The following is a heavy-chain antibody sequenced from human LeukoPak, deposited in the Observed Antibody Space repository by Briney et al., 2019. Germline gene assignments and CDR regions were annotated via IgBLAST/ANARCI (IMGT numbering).Heavy chain of an antibody. D-gene: IGHD6-6*01. CDR3: ARHASEYSSSSWLDP. J-gene: IGHJ5*02. CDR1: GYSFTTYW. CDR2: IYPGDSDT. Sequence: GESLKISCKGSGYSFTTYWIVWVRQMPGKGLEWMGIIYPGDSDTRYSPSFQDQVTISADKSINTAYLQWSSLKASDTATYYCARHASEYSSSSWLDPWGQGTLVTVSS. V-gene: IGHV5-51*01.